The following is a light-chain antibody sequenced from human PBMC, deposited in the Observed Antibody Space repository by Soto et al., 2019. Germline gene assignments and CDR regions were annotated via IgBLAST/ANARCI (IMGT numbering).Light chain of an antibody. CDR2: DAS. V-gene: IGKV3-11*01. Sequence: EIVLTQSPATLSLSPGEGATLSCRTSQNVDRYLAWFQQKPGQPPRLLIYDASNRATGIPARFSGSGSGTDFTLTISSLEPDDFAVYYCQQRRDWPLTFGGGTKVEIK. CDR3: QQRRDWPLT. J-gene: IGKJ4*01. CDR1: QNVDRY.